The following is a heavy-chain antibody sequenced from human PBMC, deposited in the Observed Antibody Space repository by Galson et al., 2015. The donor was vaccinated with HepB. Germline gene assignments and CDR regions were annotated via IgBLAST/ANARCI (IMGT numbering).Heavy chain of an antibody. J-gene: IGHJ4*02. CDR3: AGRQYYFRSVAWQKVSDV. Sequence: QSGAEVKKPGETLRISCQASGYSFTSFWISWVRQMPGKGLEWMGRIDPSDGYSNYSPSFEGRVTISVDKSITTVYLEWSSVKASDTTIYYCAGRQYYFRSVAWQKVSDVWGQGTRVSVSS. CDR1: GYSFTSFW. CDR2: IDPSDGYS. D-gene: IGHD2/OR15-2a*01. V-gene: IGHV5-10-1*01.